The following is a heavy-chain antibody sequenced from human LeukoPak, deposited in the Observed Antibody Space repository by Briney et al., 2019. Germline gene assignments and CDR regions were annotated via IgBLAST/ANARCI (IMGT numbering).Heavy chain of an antibody. Sequence: GGSLRLSCSASGFTFRTYTMHWVRQAPGKGLEYVSSFHINGGTTHYADSVKGRFTISRDNSKDTLYLQMSSLRAEDTAVYICVKEIIYYNSGRYFSAMDVWGQGTTVTVS. D-gene: IGHD3-10*01. CDR1: GFTFRTYT. CDR3: VKEIIYYNSGRYFSAMDV. J-gene: IGHJ6*02. CDR2: FHINGGTT. V-gene: IGHV3-64D*06.